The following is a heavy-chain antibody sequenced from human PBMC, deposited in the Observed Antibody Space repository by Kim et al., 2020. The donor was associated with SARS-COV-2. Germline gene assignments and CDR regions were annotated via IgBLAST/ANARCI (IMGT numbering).Heavy chain of an antibody. CDR3: ARLVYYDSSGNYGWGG. V-gene: IGHV1-8*01. Sequence: ASVKVSCKASGYTFTSYDINWVRQATGQGLEWMGWMNPNSGNTGYAQKFQGRVTMTRNTSISTAYMELSSLRSEDTAVYYCARLVYYDSSGNYGWGGWGQGTLVTVSS. D-gene: IGHD3-22*01. J-gene: IGHJ4*02. CDR2: MNPNSGNT. CDR1: GYTFTSYD.